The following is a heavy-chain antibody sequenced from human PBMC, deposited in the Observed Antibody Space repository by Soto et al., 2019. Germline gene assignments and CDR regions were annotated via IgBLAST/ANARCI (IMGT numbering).Heavy chain of an antibody. CDR2: IYHSGST. J-gene: IGHJ5*02. V-gene: IGHV4-4*02. CDR3: ARVIGASSSWKKGKGNWFDP. CDR1: GGSISSSNW. Sequence: PSETLSLTCAVSGGSISSSNWWSWVRQPPGKGLEWIGEIYHSGSTNYNPSLKSRVTISVDKSKNQFSLKLSSVTAADTAVYYCARVIGASSSWKKGKGNWFDPWGQGTLVTVAS. D-gene: IGHD6-13*01.